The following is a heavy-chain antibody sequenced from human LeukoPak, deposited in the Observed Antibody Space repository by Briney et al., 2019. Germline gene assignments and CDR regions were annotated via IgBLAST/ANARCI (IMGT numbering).Heavy chain of an antibody. D-gene: IGHD5-24*01. CDR2: ISSSSSYR. Sequence: GGSLRLSCAASGFTFSSYSMNWVRQAPGKGLEWVSSISSSSSYRYYADSVKGRFTISRDNAKNSLYLQMNSLRAEDTAVYYCARDPEMATTLFDYWGQGTLVTVSS. CDR1: GFTFSSYS. CDR3: ARDPEMATTLFDY. V-gene: IGHV3-21*01. J-gene: IGHJ4*02.